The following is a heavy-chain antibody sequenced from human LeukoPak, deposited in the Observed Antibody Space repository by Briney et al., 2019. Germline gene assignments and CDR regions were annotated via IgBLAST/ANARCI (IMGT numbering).Heavy chain of an antibody. Sequence: ASLKVSCKAAGYTFTGYYMHWVRQAPGQVLEWMVWINPNSCGTNYSQKFQGRVTMTRDTSISTAYMEVGRLRSDDTAVYYCARGGVRYGDIDYWGQGTLVTVSS. J-gene: IGHJ4*02. V-gene: IGHV1-2*02. CDR3: ARGGVRYGDIDY. D-gene: IGHD4-17*01. CDR2: INPNSCGT. CDR1: GYTFTGYY.